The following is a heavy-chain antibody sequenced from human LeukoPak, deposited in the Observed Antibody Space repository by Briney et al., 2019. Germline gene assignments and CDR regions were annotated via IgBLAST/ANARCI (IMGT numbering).Heavy chain of an antibody. D-gene: IGHD3-22*01. Sequence: GRSLRLSCAPPGFTLYDYAMHWVRQAPGKRLEWVSGISWNSGSIDYADSVKGRFTISRDNAKNSLYLQMNSLRAEDTALYYCAKDMMPHYYDSSGYSYWGQGTLVTVSS. CDR3: AKDMMPHYYDSSGYSY. J-gene: IGHJ4*02. CDR1: GFTLYDYA. V-gene: IGHV3-9*01. CDR2: ISWNSGSI.